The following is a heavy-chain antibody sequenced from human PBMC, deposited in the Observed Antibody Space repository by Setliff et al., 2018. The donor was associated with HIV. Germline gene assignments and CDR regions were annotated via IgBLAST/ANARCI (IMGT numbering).Heavy chain of an antibody. D-gene: IGHD3-22*01. CDR3: VRDLSPYDGRFYYDALDL. V-gene: IGHV3-48*01. CDR2: INTATVTTT. J-gene: IGHJ3*01. Sequence: PGGSLRLSCAASGFSFSSYSMNWVRQAPGKGLEWIAYINTATVTTTVYYADSVKGRLTVSRDNGKNSLYLQMNSLRAEDTAVYYCVRDLSPYDGRFYYDALDLWGQGTTVTVSS. CDR1: GFSFSSYS.